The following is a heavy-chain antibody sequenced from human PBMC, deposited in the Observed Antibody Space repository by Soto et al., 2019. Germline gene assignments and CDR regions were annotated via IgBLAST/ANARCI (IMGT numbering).Heavy chain of an antibody. CDR2: IIPIFGTA. CDR3: ARDMGVYSSSWFDY. V-gene: IGHV1-69*12. J-gene: IGHJ4*02. Sequence: QVQLVQSGAEVKKPGSSVKVSCKASGGTFSSYAISWVRQAPGQGLEWMGGIIPIFGTANYAQKFQGRVTXXAXEXXSTAYMELSSLRSEDTAGYYCARDMGVYSSSWFDYWGQGTLVTVSS. CDR1: GGTFSSYA. D-gene: IGHD6-13*01.